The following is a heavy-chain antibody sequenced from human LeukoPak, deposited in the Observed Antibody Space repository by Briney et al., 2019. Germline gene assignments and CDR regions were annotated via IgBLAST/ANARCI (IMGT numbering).Heavy chain of an antibody. CDR1: GYTFTSHD. J-gene: IGHJ4*02. V-gene: IGHV1-8*01. CDR2: INPRTGDR. Sequence: ASVKVSCKASGYTFTSHDINWVRQASGQGPEWMGWINPRTGDRGYAQKFQGRVTITRSTSMNTAYMELSSLRSEDTAVYYCTRHTSPTFDYWGQGTPVTVSS. D-gene: IGHD2-2*01. CDR3: TRHTSPTFDY.